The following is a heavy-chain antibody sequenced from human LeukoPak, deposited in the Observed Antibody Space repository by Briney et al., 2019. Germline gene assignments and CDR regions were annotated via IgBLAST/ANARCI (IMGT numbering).Heavy chain of an antibody. CDR1: GTSISRHY. V-gene: IGHV4-4*09. CDR2: ISTTGGT. J-gene: IGHJ5*01. D-gene: IGHD3-10*01. Sequence: SETLSLTCTVSGTSISRHYWSWRRQSAGLGLEWLGYISTTGGTTYNPSLEGRVTMSEDTSQNQLSLTLSSVTAADTAVYFCARQDGLWVGDLGGWFDFWGQGIQVTVSS. CDR3: ARQDGLWVGDLGGWFDF.